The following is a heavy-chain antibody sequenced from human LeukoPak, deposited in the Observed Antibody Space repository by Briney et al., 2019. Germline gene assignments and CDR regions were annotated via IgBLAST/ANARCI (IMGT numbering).Heavy chain of an antibody. CDR1: GFTFSSSA. V-gene: IGHV3-23*01. D-gene: IGHD5-24*01. CDR3: AKSGYNRFDY. Sequence: PGGSLRLSCAASGFTFSSSAMSWVRQAPGKGLKWVSSISGSGSGGSTYYADSVKGRFTISRDNSKNTLYLQMNSLIAEDTAVYYRAKSGYNRFDYWGQGTRVTVSS. CDR2: ISGSGSGGST. J-gene: IGHJ4*02.